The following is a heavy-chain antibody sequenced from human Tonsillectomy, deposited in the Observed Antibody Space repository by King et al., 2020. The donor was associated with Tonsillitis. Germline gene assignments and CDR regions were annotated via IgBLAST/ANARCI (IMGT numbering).Heavy chain of an antibody. V-gene: IGHV4-34*01. CDR3: ARTTTVTILYYYYYGMDV. CDR2: INHSGSN. CDR1: GGSFSGYY. D-gene: IGHD4-17*01. Sequence: VQLQQWGAGLLKPSETLSLTCAVYGGSFSGYYWSWIRQPPGKGLEWIGEINHSGSNNYNPSLKSRVTISVDTSKNQFSLKLSSVTAADTAVYYCARTTTVTILYYYYYGMDVWGQGTTVTVSS. J-gene: IGHJ6*02.